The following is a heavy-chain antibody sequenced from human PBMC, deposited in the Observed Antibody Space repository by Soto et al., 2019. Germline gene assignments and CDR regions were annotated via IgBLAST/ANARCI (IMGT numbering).Heavy chain of an antibody. CDR3: ARDLSITIFGVDPYYYYYGMDV. CDR2: ISAYNGNT. D-gene: IGHD3-3*01. CDR1: GYTFTSYG. Sequence: GASVKVSCKASGYTFTSYGISGVRQAPGQGLEWMGWISAYNGNTNYAQKLQGRVTMTTDTSTSTAYMELRSLRSDDTAVYYCARDLSITIFGVDPYYYYYGMDVWGQGTTVTVSS. V-gene: IGHV1-18*04. J-gene: IGHJ6*02.